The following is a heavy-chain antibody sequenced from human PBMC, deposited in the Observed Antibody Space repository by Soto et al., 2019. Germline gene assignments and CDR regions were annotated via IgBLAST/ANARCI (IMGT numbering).Heavy chain of an antibody. CDR3: AMFALEGPGIAAAGTDY. D-gene: IGHD6-13*01. V-gene: IGHV3-48*01. Sequence: GGSLRLSCAASGFTFSSYSMNWVRQAPGKGLEWVSYISSSSSTIYYADSVKGRLTISQENAKNSLYLQMNSLRAEDTAVYYCAMFALEGPGIAAAGTDYCGQGNLVTVFS. CDR1: GFTFSSYS. CDR2: ISSSSSTI. J-gene: IGHJ4*02.